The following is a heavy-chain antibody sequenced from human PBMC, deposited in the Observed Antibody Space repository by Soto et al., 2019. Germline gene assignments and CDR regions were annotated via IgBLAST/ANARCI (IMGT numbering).Heavy chain of an antibody. CDR3: VRDGTKTLRDWFDP. V-gene: IGHV4-4*07. J-gene: IGHJ5*02. CDR1: GASISGFY. D-gene: IGHD1-1*01. Sequence: LSLTCTVSGASISGFYWSWTRKSAGKGLEWIGRIYATGTTDYNPSLKSRVMMSVDTSKKQFSLKLRSVTAADTAVYYCVRDGTKTLRDWFDPWGQGXSVTVSS. CDR2: IYATGTT.